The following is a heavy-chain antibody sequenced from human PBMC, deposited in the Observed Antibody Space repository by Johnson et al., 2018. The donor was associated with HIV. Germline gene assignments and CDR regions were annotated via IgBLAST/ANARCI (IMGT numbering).Heavy chain of an antibody. J-gene: IGHJ3*02. CDR2: IKEDVSEK. CDR3: AREGEPDGFDI. V-gene: IGHV3-7*01. CDR1: GFTFSSYW. D-gene: IGHD3-16*01. Sequence: VQLVESGGGLVQPGGSLRLSCAASGFTFSSYWMNWVRQAPGKGLEWVANIKEDVSEKYYVDSVGGRFTISRDNAKNSLYLKRNSLRAEDTAVYYCAREGEPDGFDIWGQGTMVTVSS.